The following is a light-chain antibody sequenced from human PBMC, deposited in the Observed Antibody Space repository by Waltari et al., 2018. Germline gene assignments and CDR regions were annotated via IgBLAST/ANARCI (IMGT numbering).Light chain of an antibody. CDR3: QQTYGIVWA. Sequence: DIQVTQPPVSLSASVGDRVTISCRKIQTIDTYLNWYQVKPGKVPKLLISSSSILQTGVPSRFSGGGSGTHFILNISSLQPEDFSSYFCQQTYGIVWAFGQGTTVEVK. CDR1: QTIDTY. V-gene: IGKV1-39*01. CDR2: SSS. J-gene: IGKJ1*01.